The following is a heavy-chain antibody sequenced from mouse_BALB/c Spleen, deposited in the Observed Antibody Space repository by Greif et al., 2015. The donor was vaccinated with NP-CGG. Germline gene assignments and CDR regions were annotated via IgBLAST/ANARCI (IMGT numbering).Heavy chain of an antibody. CDR2: IWAGGST. J-gene: IGHJ4*01. CDR3: AIDLEYYSTDF. CDR1: GFSLTSYG. V-gene: IGHV2-9*02. Sequence: QVQLKESGPGLVAPSQSLSITCTVSGFSLTSYGVHWVRQPPGKGLEWLGVIWAGGSTNYNSALMSRLSISKDNSKSXVFLKMNRLQTDDSAMYYCAIDLEYYSTDFWCQGTSVTVSS.